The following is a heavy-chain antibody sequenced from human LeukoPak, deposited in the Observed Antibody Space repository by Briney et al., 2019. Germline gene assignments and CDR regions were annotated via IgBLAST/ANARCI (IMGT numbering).Heavy chain of an antibody. D-gene: IGHD2-2*01. V-gene: IGHV4-34*01. CDR2: INHSGST. Sequence: SETLSLTCAVYGGSFSGYYWSWIRQPPGKGLEWIGEINHSGSTNYNPSLKSRVTISVDTSKNQFSLKLSSVTAADTAVYYCARTPAAISDMGFDYWGQGILVTVSS. CDR3: ARTPAAISDMGFDY. J-gene: IGHJ4*02. CDR1: GGSFSGYY.